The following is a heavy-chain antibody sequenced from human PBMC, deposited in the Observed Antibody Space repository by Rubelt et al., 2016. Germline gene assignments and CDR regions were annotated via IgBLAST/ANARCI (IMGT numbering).Heavy chain of an antibody. V-gene: IGHV3-30*02. D-gene: IGHD3-10*01. CDR1: GFTFRTYG. J-gene: IGHJ4*02. CDR3: ASDNEGS. Sequence: QVQLVESGGGVVQPGGSLRLSCVASGFTFRTYGMLWVRQAPGKGLEWVAFILYDGSDKKYGDSVKGRFTISRDNYKNTLYLQMNSLRVEDTALYYCASDNEGSWGQGTRVTVTS. CDR2: ILYDGSDK.